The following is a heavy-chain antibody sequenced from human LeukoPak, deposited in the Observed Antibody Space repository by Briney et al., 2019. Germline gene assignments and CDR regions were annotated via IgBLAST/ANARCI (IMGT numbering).Heavy chain of an antibody. V-gene: IGHV3-23*01. CDR2: ISGSGGST. J-gene: IGHJ4*02. Sequence: GGSLRLSCAASGFTFSSYAMSWVRQAPGKGLEWVSAISGSGGSTYYAHSVKGRFTISRDNSKNTLYLQMNSLRAEDTAVYYCAKDRAYSSGSYGFDYWGQGTLVTVSS. D-gene: IGHD1-26*01. CDR3: AKDRAYSSGSYGFDY. CDR1: GFTFSSYA.